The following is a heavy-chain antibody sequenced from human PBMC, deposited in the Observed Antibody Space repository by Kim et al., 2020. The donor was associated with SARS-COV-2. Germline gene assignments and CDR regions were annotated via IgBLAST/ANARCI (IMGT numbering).Heavy chain of an antibody. CDR2: IDPSDSYT. Sequence: GESLKISCKGSGYSFISYWISWVRQMPGKGLEWKGRIDPSDSYTNYSPSFQGHVTISADKSISTAYLQWSSLKASDTAMYYCARLRRDILTGYFYYYYYGMDVWGQGTTVTVSS. V-gene: IGHV5-10-1*01. CDR3: ARLRRDILTGYFYYYYYGMDV. D-gene: IGHD3-9*01. J-gene: IGHJ6*02. CDR1: GYSFISYW.